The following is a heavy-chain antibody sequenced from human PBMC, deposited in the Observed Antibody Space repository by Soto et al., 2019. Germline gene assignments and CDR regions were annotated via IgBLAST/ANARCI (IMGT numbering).Heavy chain of an antibody. J-gene: IGHJ4*02. CDR2: ITSSSSAI. CDR3: VRDLNWGFDY. V-gene: IGHV3-48*02. Sequence: EMQMVESGGGLVQHGGSLRLSCAASGFTFSSYSINWVRQAPGKGLEWISYITSSSSAIRYADSVQGRFTISRDNAKNSLYLQMNSLKDEDTAVYYCVRDLNWGFDYWGLGALVTVSS. CDR1: GFTFSSYS. D-gene: IGHD7-27*01.